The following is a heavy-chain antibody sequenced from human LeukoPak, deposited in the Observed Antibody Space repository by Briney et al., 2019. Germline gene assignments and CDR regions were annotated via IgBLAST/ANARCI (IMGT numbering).Heavy chain of an antibody. D-gene: IGHD1-1*01. CDR2: IIPIFGTA. Sequence: ASVRVSCKASGGTFSSYAISWVRQAPGQGLEWMGGIIPIFGTANYAQKFQGRVTMTTDTSTSTAYMELRSLRSDDTAVYYCARGNVDGDYWGQGTLVTVSS. V-gene: IGHV1-69*05. CDR1: GGTFSSYA. CDR3: ARGNVDGDY. J-gene: IGHJ4*02.